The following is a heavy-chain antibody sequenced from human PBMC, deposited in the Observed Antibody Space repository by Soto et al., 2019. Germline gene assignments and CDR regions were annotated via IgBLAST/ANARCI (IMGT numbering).Heavy chain of an antibody. Sequence: GGSLRLSCAASGFTFSSYGMHWVRQAPGKGLEWVAVIWYDGSNKYYADSVKGRFTISRDNSKNTLYLQMNSLRAEDTAVYYCARDASSFSWELFYDAFDIWGQGTMVTVSS. CDR3: ARDASSFSWELFYDAFDI. J-gene: IGHJ3*02. CDR2: IWYDGSNK. CDR1: GFTFSSYG. V-gene: IGHV3-33*01. D-gene: IGHD1-26*01.